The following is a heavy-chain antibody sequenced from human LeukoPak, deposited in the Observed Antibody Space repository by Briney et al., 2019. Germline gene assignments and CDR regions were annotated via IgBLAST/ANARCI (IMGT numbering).Heavy chain of an antibody. J-gene: IGHJ4*02. CDR1: GFTFSSYA. D-gene: IGHD2-2*01. V-gene: IGHV3-30*04. CDR2: ISYEGAYK. CDR3: ARMGYCTSTTCYHYFEY. Sequence: PGRSLRLSCAASGFTFSSYAMLCVRQAAGKGLDRVATISYEGAYKFYADSVKGRCTISRDNSMNTLYLQMNSLSAEDTAVHYCARMGYCTSTTCYHYFEYWGQGTLVIVSS.